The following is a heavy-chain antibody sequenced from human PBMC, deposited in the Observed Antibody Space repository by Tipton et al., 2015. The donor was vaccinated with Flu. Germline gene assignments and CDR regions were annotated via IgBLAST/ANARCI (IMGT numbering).Heavy chain of an antibody. D-gene: IGHD4-11*01. CDR2: VNRTGSP. CDR3: VRRDYSNYVSEPKNWFDP. CDR1: GDSIGSGYF. Sequence: TLSLTCSVSGDSIGSGYFCGWIRQPPGKGLEWIGNVNRTGSPYYNPSLRRRVIMTVDGAKNQFSLRLTSVTATDTAVYYCVRRDYSNYVSEPKNWFDPWGPGTLVTVSS. V-gene: IGHV4-38-2*01. J-gene: IGHJ5*02.